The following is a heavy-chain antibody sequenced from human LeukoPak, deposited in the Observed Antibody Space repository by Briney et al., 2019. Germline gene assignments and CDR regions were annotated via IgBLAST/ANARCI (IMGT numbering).Heavy chain of an antibody. D-gene: IGHD6-13*01. Sequence: PGGSLRLSCAASGFTFSSYWMHWVRQAPGKGLVWMSRINGDGRTTNYADSVKGRFSISRDNANNTLYLQMNSLRAEDTAVYFCARVGAYSSSWDWGQGTLVSVSS. CDR2: INGDGRTT. CDR3: ARVGAYSSSWD. V-gene: IGHV3-74*01. CDR1: GFTFSSYW. J-gene: IGHJ4*02.